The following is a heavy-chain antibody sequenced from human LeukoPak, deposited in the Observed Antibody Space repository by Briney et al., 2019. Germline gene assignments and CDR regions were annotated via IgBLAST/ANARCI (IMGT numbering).Heavy chain of an antibody. CDR1: GLTFSSYS. D-gene: IGHD2-15*01. CDR2: ISSSSSTI. J-gene: IGHJ4*02. Sequence: GGSLRLSCAASGLTFSSYSMNWVRQAPGKGLEWVSYISSSSSTIYYADSVKGRFTISRDNSKNTLYLQMNSLRAEDTAVYYCARVSHCSGGSCLRLGTFDYWGQGTLVTVSS. V-gene: IGHV3-48*01. CDR3: ARVSHCSGGSCLRLGTFDY.